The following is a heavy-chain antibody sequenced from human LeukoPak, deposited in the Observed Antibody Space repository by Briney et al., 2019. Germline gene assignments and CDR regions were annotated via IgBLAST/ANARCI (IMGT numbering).Heavy chain of an antibody. Sequence: GGSLRLSCAASGFTFSSYVMHWVRQAPGKGLEWVAVISSDEINEYYADSVKGRFIISRDNSKNTLYLQINSLRGEDTAVYYCAKGESITSAWFDSWGQGTLVAVSS. CDR1: GFTFSSYV. CDR2: ISSDEINE. J-gene: IGHJ5*01. V-gene: IGHV3-30*18. CDR3: AKGESITSAWFDS. D-gene: IGHD5-24*01.